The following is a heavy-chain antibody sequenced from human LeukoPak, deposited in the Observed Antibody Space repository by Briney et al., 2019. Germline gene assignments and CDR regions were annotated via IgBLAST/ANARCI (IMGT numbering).Heavy chain of an antibody. D-gene: IGHD1-26*01. J-gene: IGHJ4*02. CDR3: AREGHSGRVLTFDT. CDR2: VYHTGST. CDR1: GDSISSHY. Sequence: SETLSLTCTVSGDSISSHYWSWIRLPPGKGLEWIGYVYHTGSTNYNPSLKSRVTISVDTAKNQYSLKLTSVTAADTAVYYCAREGHSGRVLTFDTWGQGTLVTVSS. V-gene: IGHV4-59*11.